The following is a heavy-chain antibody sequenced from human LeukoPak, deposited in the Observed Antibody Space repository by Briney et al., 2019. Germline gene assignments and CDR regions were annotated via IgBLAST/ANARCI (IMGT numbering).Heavy chain of an antibody. J-gene: IGHJ3*02. CDR3: ARGAVATRAFDI. V-gene: IGHV1-69*13. CDR2: IIPIFGTA. CDR1: GGTFSSYA. Sequence: ASVKVSCKASGGTFSSYAISWVRQAPGQGLEWMGGIIPIFGTANYAQKFQGRVTITADESTSTAYMELSSLRSEDTAVYYCARGAVATRAFDIWGQGTMVTVSS. D-gene: IGHD5-12*01.